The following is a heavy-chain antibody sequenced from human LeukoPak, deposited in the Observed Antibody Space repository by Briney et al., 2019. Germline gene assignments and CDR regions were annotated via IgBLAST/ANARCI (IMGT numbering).Heavy chain of an antibody. V-gene: IGHV1-2*02. CDR3: ATSSGYYVGYIQY. CDR1: GYTFTGYY. Sequence: GASVKVSCKASGYTFTGYYMHWVRQAPGQGLEWMGWINPNSGGTHYAQKFRGRVTMTRDTSISTAYMELSTLRSDDTAVYYCATSSGYYVGYIQYWGQGTLVTVSS. D-gene: IGHD3-22*01. CDR2: INPNSGGT. J-gene: IGHJ1*01.